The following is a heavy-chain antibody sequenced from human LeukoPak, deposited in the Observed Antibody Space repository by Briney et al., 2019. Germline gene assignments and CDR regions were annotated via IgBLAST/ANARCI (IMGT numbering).Heavy chain of an antibody. D-gene: IGHD3-22*01. V-gene: IGHV3-9*01. CDR2: ISWNSGSI. CDR3: AKAYDSSGYYYYAFDI. Sequence: PGGSLRLSCAASGFTFDDYAMHWVRQAPGKGLEWVSGISWNSGSIGYADSVKGRFTISRDNAKNSLYLQMNSLRAEDTALYYCAKAYDSSGYYYYAFDIWGQGTMVTVSS. J-gene: IGHJ3*02. CDR1: GFTFDDYA.